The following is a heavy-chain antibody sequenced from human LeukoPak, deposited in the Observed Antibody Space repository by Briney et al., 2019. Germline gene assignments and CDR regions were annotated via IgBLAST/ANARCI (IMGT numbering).Heavy chain of an antibody. CDR1: GYSFPSYW. CDR3: ARPDLTLGDAFNI. Sequence: GESLKISCKGSGYSFPSYWIAWVRQMPGKGLEWMGIIYPGDSDTRYSPSFQGQVTISADKSISTAYLQWSSVQASDTAMYYCARPDLTLGDAFNIWGQGTMVTVSS. V-gene: IGHV5-51*01. CDR2: IYPGDSDT. D-gene: IGHD3-10*01. J-gene: IGHJ3*02.